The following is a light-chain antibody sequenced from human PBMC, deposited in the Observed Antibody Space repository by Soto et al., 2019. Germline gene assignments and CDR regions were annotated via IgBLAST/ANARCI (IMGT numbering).Light chain of an antibody. Sequence: IQMTQYPSSLSASVGDRVTITCRASQDIISNLGWFQQKPGKAPKRLIYAASSLQSGVPSRFSGSGSGTEFTLTISSLQPEDFATYYCLQHHTYPRTFGPGTKVDIK. CDR2: AAS. J-gene: IGKJ3*01. V-gene: IGKV1-17*01. CDR3: LQHHTYPRT. CDR1: QDIISN.